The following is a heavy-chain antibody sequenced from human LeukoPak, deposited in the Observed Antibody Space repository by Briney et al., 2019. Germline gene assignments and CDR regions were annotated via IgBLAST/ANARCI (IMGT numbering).Heavy chain of an antibody. CDR2: ISSSSSYT. CDR3: ASRFVELDWLFDY. D-gene: IGHD3-10*01. CDR1: GFTFSDYY. V-gene: IGHV3-11*03. J-gene: IGHJ4*02. Sequence: PGGSLRLSCAASGFTFSDYYMSWIRQAPGKGLEWVSYISSSSSYTNYADSVKGRFTISRDNAKNSLYLQMNSLRAEDTAVYYCASRFVELDWLFDYWGQGTLVTVSS.